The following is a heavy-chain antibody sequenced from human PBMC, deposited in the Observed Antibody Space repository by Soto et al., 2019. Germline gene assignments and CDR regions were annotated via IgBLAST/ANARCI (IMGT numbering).Heavy chain of an antibody. V-gene: IGHV3-48*01. J-gene: IGHJ6*03. Sequence: PGASLRLSCAAAGFTFSSYSMNGVRQAPGKGLEWVSYISSSSSTIYYADSVKGRFTIYRDNAKISLYLQMNSLRAEHTAVYYSATVPGLKGGYYMAVCGK. CDR1: GFTFSSYS. CDR3: ATVPGLKGGYYMAV. CDR2: ISSSSSTI.